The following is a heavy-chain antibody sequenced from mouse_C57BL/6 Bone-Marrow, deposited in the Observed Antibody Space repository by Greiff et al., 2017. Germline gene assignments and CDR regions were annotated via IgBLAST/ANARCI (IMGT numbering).Heavy chain of an antibody. J-gene: IGHJ2*01. D-gene: IGHD1-1*01. V-gene: IGHV1-53*01. CDR3: ARQGKDYYGTGYFDY. Sequence: VQLQQPGAELVKPGASVKLSCKASGYTFTSYWMHWVKQRPGQGLEWIGNINPSNGGTNYNEKFKSKATLTVDKSSSTAYMQLSSLTSEDSAVYYCARQGKDYYGTGYFDYWGQGTTLTVSS. CDR1: GYTFTSYW. CDR2: INPSNGGT.